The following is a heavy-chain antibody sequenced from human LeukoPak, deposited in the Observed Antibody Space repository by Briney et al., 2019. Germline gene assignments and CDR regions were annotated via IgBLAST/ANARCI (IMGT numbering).Heavy chain of an antibody. CDR3: AKDLITIVRGVIISGDY. D-gene: IGHD3-10*01. CDR1: GFTFSSYA. J-gene: IGHJ4*02. V-gene: IGHV3-23*01. Sequence: GGSLRLSCAASGFTFSSYAMSWVRQAPGKGLEWVSAISGGGGSTYYADSVKGRFTISRDNSKNTLYLQMNSLRAEDTAVYYCAKDLITIVRGVIISGDYWGQGTLVTVSS. CDR2: ISGGGGST.